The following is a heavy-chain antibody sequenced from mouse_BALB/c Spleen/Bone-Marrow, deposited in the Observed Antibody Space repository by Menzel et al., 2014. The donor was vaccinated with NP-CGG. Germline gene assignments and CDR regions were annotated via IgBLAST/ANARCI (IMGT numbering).Heavy chain of an antibody. V-gene: IGHV1-80*01. CDR2: IYPGDGET. CDR3: ARDDYGPDY. CDR1: GYAFSSFW. D-gene: IGHD2-4*01. Sequence: VKLVESGAELVRPGSSVKISCKASGYAFSSFWMNWVKPRPGQGLEWIGQIYPGDGETNYNGKFKGKATLTADKSSSTAYMQLSSLTSEDSAVYFCARDDYGPDYWGQGTTLTVSS. J-gene: IGHJ2*01.